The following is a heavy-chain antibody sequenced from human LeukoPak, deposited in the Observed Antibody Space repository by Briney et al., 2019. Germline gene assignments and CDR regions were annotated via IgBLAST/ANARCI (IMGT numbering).Heavy chain of an antibody. V-gene: IGHV3-66*01. CDR3: ARDANWNVDY. CDR2: IYSGGTT. CDR1: GFTVSSNY. J-gene: IGHJ4*01. Sequence: GGSLRLSCAASGFTVSSNYMSWVRQAPGKGLEWVSVIYSGGTTYYADSVKGRFTISRDTSKNTLYLQMNSLRAEDTAVYYCARDANWNVDYWGQGTLVTVSS. D-gene: IGHD1-1*01.